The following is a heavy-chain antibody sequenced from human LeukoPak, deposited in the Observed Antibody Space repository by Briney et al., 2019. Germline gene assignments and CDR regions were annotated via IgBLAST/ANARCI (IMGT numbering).Heavy chain of an antibody. D-gene: IGHD3-10*01. CDR1: GGSISSGDYY. Sequence: SQTLSLTCTVSGGSISSGDYYWSWIRQPPGKGLEWIGYIFYTGSTYYNPSLKSRVTISVDTSKNQFSLRLSSVTAADTAVYYCASLAYYSIDYWGQGTLVTVSS. V-gene: IGHV4-30-4*01. J-gene: IGHJ4*02. CDR2: IFYTGST. CDR3: ASLAYYSIDY.